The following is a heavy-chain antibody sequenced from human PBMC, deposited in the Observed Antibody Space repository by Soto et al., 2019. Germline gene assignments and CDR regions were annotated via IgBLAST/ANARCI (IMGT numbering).Heavy chain of an antibody. CDR1: GGSISSYY. D-gene: IGHD4-17*01. CDR3: AKSFGDHHYSYYYMDV. Sequence: SETLSLTCTVSGGSISSYYWSWIRQPPGKGLEWIGYIYYSGSTNYNPPLKSRVTISVDTSKNQFSLKLSSLTAADTAVYYCAKSFGDHHYSYYYMDVWGKGTTVTVSS. J-gene: IGHJ6*03. V-gene: IGHV4-59*01. CDR2: IYYSGST.